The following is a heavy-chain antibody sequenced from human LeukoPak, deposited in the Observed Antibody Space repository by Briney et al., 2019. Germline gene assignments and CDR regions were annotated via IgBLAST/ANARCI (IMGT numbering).Heavy chain of an antibody. Sequence: PSETLSLTCAVYGGSFSGYYWSWIRQPPGKGLEWIGEINHSGSTNYNPSLKSRVTISVDTSKNQFSLKLSSVTAADTAVYYCARQDGSGWYRGSSYFDYWGQGTLVTVSS. CDR3: ARQDGSGWYRGSSYFDY. D-gene: IGHD6-19*01. CDR1: GGSFSGYY. J-gene: IGHJ4*02. V-gene: IGHV4-34*01. CDR2: INHSGST.